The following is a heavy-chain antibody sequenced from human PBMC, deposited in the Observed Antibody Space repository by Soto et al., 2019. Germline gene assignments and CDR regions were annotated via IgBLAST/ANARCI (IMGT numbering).Heavy chain of an antibody. CDR3: ARVCSSSSRYYYYYGMDV. J-gene: IGHJ6*02. D-gene: IGHD6-6*01. CDR2: IKQDGSEK. Sequence: PGGSLRLSCAASGFTFSSYWMSWARQAPGKGLEWVANIKQDGSEKYYVDSLKGRFTISKDNAKNQLYLKMNSLRAEDTAVYYCARVCSSSSRYYYYYGMDVWGQGITVTVSS. V-gene: IGHV3-7*03. CDR1: GFTFSSYW.